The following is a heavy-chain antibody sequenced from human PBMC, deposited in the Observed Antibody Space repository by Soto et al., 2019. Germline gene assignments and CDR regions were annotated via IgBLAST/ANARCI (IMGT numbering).Heavy chain of an antibody. J-gene: IGHJ4*02. D-gene: IGHD5-12*01. V-gene: IGHV3-30-3*01. CDR3: ARPRDGYNYGIDY. Sequence: GGSLRLSCAASGFTFSSYAMHWVRQAPGKGLERVAVISYDGSNKYYADSVKGRFTISRDNSKNTLYLQMNSLRAEDTAVYYCARPRDGYNYGIDYWGQGTLVTVSS. CDR2: ISYDGSNK. CDR1: GFTFSSYA.